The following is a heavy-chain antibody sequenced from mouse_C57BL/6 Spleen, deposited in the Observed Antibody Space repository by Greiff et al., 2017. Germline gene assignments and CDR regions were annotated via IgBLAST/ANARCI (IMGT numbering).Heavy chain of an antibody. V-gene: IGHV3-6*01. J-gene: IGHJ2*01. D-gene: IGHD1-1*01. CDR1: GYSITSGYY. Sequence: EVKLQESGPGLVKPSQSLSLTCSVTGYSITSGYYWNWIRQFPGNKLEWMGYISYDGSNNYNPSLKNRISITRDTSKNQFFLKLNSVTTEDTATYYCARGKDYYGSSSDYWGQGTTLTVSS. CDR2: ISYDGSN. CDR3: ARGKDYYGSSSDY.